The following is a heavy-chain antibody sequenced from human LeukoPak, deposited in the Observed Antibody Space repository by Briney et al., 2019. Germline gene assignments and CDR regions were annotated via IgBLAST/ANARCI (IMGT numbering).Heavy chain of an antibody. D-gene: IGHD3-22*01. CDR1: GFTFSSYA. Sequence: GGSLRLSCAASGFTFSSYAMSWVRQAPGKGLEWVSAISGSGGSTYYADSVKGRFTISRDNSKNTLYLQMNSLRAEDTAVYYCAKGTLIVVVMPLDYWGQGTLVTVSS. CDR2: ISGSGGST. J-gene: IGHJ4*02. CDR3: AKGTLIVVVMPLDY. V-gene: IGHV3-23*01.